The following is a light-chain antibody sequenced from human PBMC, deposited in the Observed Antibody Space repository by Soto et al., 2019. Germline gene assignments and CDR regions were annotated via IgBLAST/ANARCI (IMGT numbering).Light chain of an antibody. Sequence: EIVKTQSPGTLSLSPGERATLSCRASERLSSVYLAWYQQRPGQPPRLLIYGASNRATGIPDRFSGSGSGTDFTLIINRLEPEDVAIYYCQQYGGSPRITFGQGTRLEIK. V-gene: IGKV3-20*01. CDR3: QQYGGSPRIT. CDR2: GAS. J-gene: IGKJ5*01. CDR1: ERLSSVY.